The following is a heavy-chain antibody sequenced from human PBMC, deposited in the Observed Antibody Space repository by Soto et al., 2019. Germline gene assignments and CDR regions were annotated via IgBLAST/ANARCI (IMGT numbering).Heavy chain of an antibody. Sequence: SQTLSLTCAVSGGSISSGGYSWSWIRQAPGKGREWIRYIYHSGSTYYNPSLKSRVTISVDRSKNQFCLKLSCVTAADTAVYYCVRALNDDFWSRSPTGWFDPWAQGTLVTV. V-gene: IGHV4-30-2*01. CDR3: VRALNDDFWSRSPTGWFDP. CDR2: IYHSGST. J-gene: IGHJ5*02. CDR1: GGSISSGGYS. D-gene: IGHD3-3*01.